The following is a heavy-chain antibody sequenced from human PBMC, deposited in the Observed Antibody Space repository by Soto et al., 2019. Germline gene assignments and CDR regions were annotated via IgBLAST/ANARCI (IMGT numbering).Heavy chain of an antibody. CDR2: IYYSGSA. CDR3: ARGGYAKAFDI. J-gene: IGHJ3*02. Sequence: QVQLQESGPGLVKPSDTLSLICAVSGYSISSSNWWGWIRQPPGKGLEWIGNIYYSGSAYYNPSRMTRXTXSXDPSKSQFSLKLTSVTAVDTAVYYGARGGYAKAFDIWGQGTTVTVSS. V-gene: IGHV4-28*03. CDR1: GYSISSSNW. D-gene: IGHD2-2*01.